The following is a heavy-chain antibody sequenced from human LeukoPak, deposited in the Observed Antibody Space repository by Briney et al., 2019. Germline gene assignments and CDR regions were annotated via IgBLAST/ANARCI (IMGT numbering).Heavy chain of an antibody. J-gene: IGHJ3*02. V-gene: IGHV3-7*01. Sequence: GGSLRLSCAASEFTFSRYWMSWVRQAPGKGLEWVANIKEDGSQKYYVDSVKGRFTISRDNARNSLYLQMNSLRAEDTAVYYCAKDRGVWAFDIWGQGTMVTVSS. D-gene: IGHD3-10*01. CDR2: IKEDGSQK. CDR3: AKDRGVWAFDI. CDR1: EFTFSRYW.